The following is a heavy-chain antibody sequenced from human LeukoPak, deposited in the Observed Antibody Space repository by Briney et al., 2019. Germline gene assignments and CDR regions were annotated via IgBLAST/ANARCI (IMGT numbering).Heavy chain of an antibody. J-gene: IGHJ4*02. Sequence: ASVKVSCKASGYTFSGSYIHWVRQAPGQGLEWMGRINPNSGDTNYAQKFQGRVTMTRDTSISTAYMELSRLRSDDTAVYYCARDRAGYCSGGSCNYFDYWGQGTLVTVSS. CDR1: GYTFSGSY. CDR3: ARDRAGYCSGGSCNYFDY. D-gene: IGHD2-15*01. V-gene: IGHV1-2*06. CDR2: INPNSGDT.